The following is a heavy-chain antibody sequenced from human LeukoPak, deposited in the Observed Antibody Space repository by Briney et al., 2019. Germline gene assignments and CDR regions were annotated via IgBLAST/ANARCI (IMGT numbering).Heavy chain of an antibody. CDR2: ISDSGGNT. D-gene: IGHD3-22*01. V-gene: IGHV3-23*01. CDR3: AKRGVVIRVILVGFHKEAYYFDS. CDR1: GITLSNYG. Sequence: GGSLRLSCAVSGITLSNYGMSWIRQAPGKGLEWVAGISDSGGNTNYADSVKGRFTISRDNPKNTLFLQMNSLRAEDTAVYFCAKRGVVIRVILVGFHKEAYYFDSWGQGALVTVSS. J-gene: IGHJ4*02.